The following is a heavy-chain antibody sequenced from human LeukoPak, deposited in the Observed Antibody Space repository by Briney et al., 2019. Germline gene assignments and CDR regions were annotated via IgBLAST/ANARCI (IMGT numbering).Heavy chain of an antibody. Sequence: TGGSLRLSCEVSGLTINNRGTHWVRQAPGKGLEWVAMISHDGNVEYYLDSVKGRLTISRDNSKNTLYLQMNSLTTEDTAIYYCAKDWGASGWYNWFDSWGQGTQVTVSS. CDR1: GLTINNRG. CDR2: ISHDGNVE. V-gene: IGHV3-30*18. J-gene: IGHJ5*01. CDR3: AKDWGASGWYNWFDS. D-gene: IGHD6-19*01.